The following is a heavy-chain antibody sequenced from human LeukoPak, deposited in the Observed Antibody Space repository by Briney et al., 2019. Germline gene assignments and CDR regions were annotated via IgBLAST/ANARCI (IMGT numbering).Heavy chain of an antibody. CDR1: GGTFSSYA. CDR2: IIANFGTA. Sequence: GASVKVSCKASGGTFSSYAISWVRQAPGQGLEWMGGIIANFGTANYAQKFQGRVTITADESTSTAYMELSSLRSEDTAVYYCARAKDIVVVPAAISAFDIWGQGTMVTVSS. D-gene: IGHD2-2*02. J-gene: IGHJ3*02. V-gene: IGHV1-69*13. CDR3: ARAKDIVVVPAAISAFDI.